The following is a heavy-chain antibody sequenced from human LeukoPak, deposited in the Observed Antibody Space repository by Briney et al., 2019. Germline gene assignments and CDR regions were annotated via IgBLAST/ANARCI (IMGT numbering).Heavy chain of an antibody. V-gene: IGHV1-24*01. CDR3: ATDGPPPMEYCSGGSCYLYNGMDV. J-gene: IGHJ6*02. CDR1: GHTLTELS. Sequence: ASVKVSCKVSGHTLTELSMHWVRQAPGKGLEWMGGFDPEDGETIYAQKFQGRVTMTEDTSTDTAYMELSSLRSEDTAVYYCATDGPPPMEYCSGGSCYLYNGMDVWGQGTTVTVSS. CDR2: FDPEDGET. D-gene: IGHD2-15*01.